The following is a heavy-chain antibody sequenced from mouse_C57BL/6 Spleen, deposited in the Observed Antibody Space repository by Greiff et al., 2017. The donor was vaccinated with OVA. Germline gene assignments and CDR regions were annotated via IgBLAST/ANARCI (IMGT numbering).Heavy chain of an antibody. Sequence: EVKLMESGPELVKPGASVKISCKASGYAFSSSWMNWVKQSNGKSLEWIGVINPNYGTTSYNQKFKGKATLTVDQSSSTAYMQLNSLTSEDSAVYYCARGGYGPSYWGQGTLVTVSA. J-gene: IGHJ3*01. D-gene: IGHD1-1*01. V-gene: IGHV1-39*01. CDR2: INPNYGTT. CDR3: ARGGYGPSY. CDR1: GYAFSSSW.